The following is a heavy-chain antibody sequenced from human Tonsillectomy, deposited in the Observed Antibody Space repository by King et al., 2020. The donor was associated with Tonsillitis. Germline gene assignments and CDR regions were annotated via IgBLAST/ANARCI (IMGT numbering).Heavy chain of an antibody. D-gene: IGHD4-17*01. CDR3: ARDDQYDGDNPYFDY. CDR2: IWYDGSNE. CDR1: GFSFSSYG. J-gene: IGHJ4*02. Sequence: VQLVESGGGVVQPGRSLRLSCAASGFSFSSYGMNWVRQAPGKGLEWVAVIWYDGSNEYYADSVKGRFTISRDNSKNTLYLQMNSLRAEDTAVYYCARDDQYDGDNPYFDYWGQGTLVTVSS. V-gene: IGHV3-33*08.